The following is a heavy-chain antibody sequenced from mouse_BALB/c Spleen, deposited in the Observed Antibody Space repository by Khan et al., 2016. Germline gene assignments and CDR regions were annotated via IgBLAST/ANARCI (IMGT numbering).Heavy chain of an antibody. V-gene: IGHV9-2-1*01. J-gene: IGHJ4*01. Sequence: QIQLVQSGPELKKPGETAKISRKAFGYAFPDHSMHWVKQALGTCLKLMCWINTETGEPAHVVDFKGRCALSLEAGGSTAYLQINNVINEDTATYFCARRDYAMDYCSQGTSVTVSS. CDR1: GYAFPDHS. CDR2: INTETGEP. CDR3: ARRDYAMDY.